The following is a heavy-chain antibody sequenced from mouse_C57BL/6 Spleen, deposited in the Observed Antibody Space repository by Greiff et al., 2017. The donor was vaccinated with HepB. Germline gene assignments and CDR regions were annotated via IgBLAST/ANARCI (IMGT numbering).Heavy chain of an antibody. J-gene: IGHJ4*01. V-gene: IGHV1-18*01. CDR1: GYTFTDYN. Sequence: EVQLQQSGPELVKSGASVKIPCKASGYTFTDYNMDWVKQSHGKSLEWIGDINPNNGGTIYNQKFKGKDTLTVDKSSSTAYMDLRSLTSAGTAVFYCARGGVYYGNSYYAMDYWSQGASVTVSS. CDR2: INPNNGGT. D-gene: IGHD2-1*01. CDR3: ARGGVYYGNSYYAMDY.